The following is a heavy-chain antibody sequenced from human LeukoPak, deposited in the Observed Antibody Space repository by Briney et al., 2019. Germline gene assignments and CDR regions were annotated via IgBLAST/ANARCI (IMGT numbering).Heavy chain of an antibody. J-gene: IGHJ4*02. CDR2: ISGSGGST. D-gene: IGHD1-26*01. CDR1: GFTFSSYA. Sequence: GGSLRLSCAASGFTFSSYAMSWVRQAPGKGLEWVSAISGSGGSTYYADSVKGRLTISRDNSKNTLYLQMNSLRAEDTAIYYCARGSYLSGSSDYWGQGTLVTVSS. V-gene: IGHV3-23*01. CDR3: ARGSYLSGSSDY.